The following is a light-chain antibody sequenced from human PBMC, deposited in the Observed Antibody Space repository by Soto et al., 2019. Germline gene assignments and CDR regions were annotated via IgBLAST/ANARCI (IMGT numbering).Light chain of an antibody. J-gene: IGLJ2*01. V-gene: IGLV2-14*01. Sequence: QSVLTQPASVSGSPGQSITISRTGTSSDVGGYNYVAWYQQHPGKAPKLMIYEVSNRPSGISYRFSGSKSDNTASLTISGLQAEDEADYFCSSYSSRTLDVVFGGGTKVTVL. CDR1: SSDVGGYNY. CDR3: SSYSSRTLDVV. CDR2: EVS.